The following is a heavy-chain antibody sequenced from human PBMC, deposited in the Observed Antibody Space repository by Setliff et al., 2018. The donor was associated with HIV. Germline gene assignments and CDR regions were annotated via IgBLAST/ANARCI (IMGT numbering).Heavy chain of an antibody. D-gene: IGHD6-19*01. CDR1: GYTFTNYG. V-gene: IGHV1-46*01. CDR3: ARVPYRSVWFSGGHGAFDI. CDR2: INPTGGST. Sequence: ASVKVSCKTSGYTFTNYGISWVRQAPGQGLEWTGRINPTGGSTSYAQRFQGRVIVTRDTSTSTVYMELSSLRSEDTAVYYCARVPYRSVWFSGGHGAFDIWGQGTMVTVSS. J-gene: IGHJ3*02.